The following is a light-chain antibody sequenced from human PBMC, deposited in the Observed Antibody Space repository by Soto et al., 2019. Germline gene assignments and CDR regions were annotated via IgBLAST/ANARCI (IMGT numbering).Light chain of an antibody. CDR2: AAA. V-gene: IGKV1-39*01. J-gene: IGKJ4*01. CDR1: QSINRF. CDR3: QQFSSYPLT. Sequence: DIHMPQAPSTLSASVGARVTITCRASQSINRFLNWYQQKPGKAPKLLIYAAASLQSGVPSRFSGGGSGTDFTLTISRLEPEDFAVYYCQQFSSYPLTFGGGTNV.